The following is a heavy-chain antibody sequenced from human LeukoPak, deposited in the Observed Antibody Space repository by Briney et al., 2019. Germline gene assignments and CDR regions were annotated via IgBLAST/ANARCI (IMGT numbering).Heavy chain of an antibody. V-gene: IGHV4-38-2*01. CDR3: AGRGGVVVPAAMFSRAYYFDY. CDR2: IYHSGST. Sequence: PSETLSLTCAVSGYSISSGYYWGWIRQPPGKGLEWIGSIYHSGSTYYNPSLKSRVTISVDTSKNQFSLKLSPVTAADTAVYYCAGRGGVVVPAAMFSRAYYFDYWGQGTLVTVSS. D-gene: IGHD2-2*01. J-gene: IGHJ4*02. CDR1: GYSISSGYY.